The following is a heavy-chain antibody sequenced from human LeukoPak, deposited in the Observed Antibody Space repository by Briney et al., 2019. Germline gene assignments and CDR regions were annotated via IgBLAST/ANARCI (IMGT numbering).Heavy chain of an antibody. CDR1: GFTFSSYG. D-gene: IGHD2-8*01. Sequence: GGSLRLSCAASGFTFSSYGMHWVRQAPGKGLEWVAVISYDGSNKYYADSVKGRFTISRDNSKNTLYLQMNSLRAEDTTVYYCAKDRLNMTRYYYYYMAVWGKGTTVTVYS. CDR2: ISYDGSNK. J-gene: IGHJ6*03. V-gene: IGHV3-30*18. CDR3: AKDRLNMTRYYYYYMAV.